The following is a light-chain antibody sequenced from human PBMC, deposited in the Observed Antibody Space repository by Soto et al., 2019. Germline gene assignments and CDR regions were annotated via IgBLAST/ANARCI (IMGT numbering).Light chain of an antibody. V-gene: IGLV1-47*01. J-gene: IGLJ3*02. CDR1: SSNIETNY. CDR2: RNN. Sequence: QSVLSQPPSASGTPGQRVTISCSGSSSNIETNYVYWYQQLPGTAPKLLIYRNNQRPSGVPDRFSGSKSGTSAYLAISGLRSEDEADYYCAACDDSLSGDWVFGGGTKVTVL. CDR3: AACDDSLSGDWV.